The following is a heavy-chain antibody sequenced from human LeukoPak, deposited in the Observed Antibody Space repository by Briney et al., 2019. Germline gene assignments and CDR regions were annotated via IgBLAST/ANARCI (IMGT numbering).Heavy chain of an antibody. J-gene: IGHJ4*02. V-gene: IGHV3-23*01. CDR2: ISGSGGST. D-gene: IGHD2-2*01. CDR3: ASRGFVVVARVDY. CDR1: GFTFSSYA. Sequence: GGSLRLSCAASGFTFSSYAMSGVRQAPGKGGEGVSAISGSGGSTYYGDSVKGRFTISRDNSKNTLYLQMNRLRAEDTAVYYCASRGFVVVARVDYWGQGTLVTVSS.